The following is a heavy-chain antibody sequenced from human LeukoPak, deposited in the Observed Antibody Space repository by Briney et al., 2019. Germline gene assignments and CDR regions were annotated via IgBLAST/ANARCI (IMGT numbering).Heavy chain of an antibody. CDR2: ISSSGSYI. D-gene: IGHD2-2*01. Sequence: GGSLRLSCAASGFTLSSYSVNWVRQAPGKGLEWVSSISSSGSYIYYADSVKGRFTISRDTAKNSLYLQMNSLRAEDTAVYYCARSLYCSSTSCYEWASAFDIWGQGTMVTVSS. CDR3: ARSLYCSSTSCYEWASAFDI. J-gene: IGHJ3*02. CDR1: GFTLSSYS. V-gene: IGHV3-21*01.